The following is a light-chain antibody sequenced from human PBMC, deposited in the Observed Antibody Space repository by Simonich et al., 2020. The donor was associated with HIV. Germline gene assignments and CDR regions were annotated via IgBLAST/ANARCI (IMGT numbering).Light chain of an antibody. CDR3: NSYTSSSTHVV. V-gene: IGLV2-14*01. CDR1: NSDVGGYNY. CDR2: DVS. Sequence: QSALTKPASVYGSPVQSITIYGPETNSDVGGYNYVASYQQHSDKAPTLMIYDVSTRPSGVSERFSGSKSGNTASLTISGLQAEDEADYHCNSYTSSSTHVVFGGGTKLTVL. J-gene: IGLJ2*01.